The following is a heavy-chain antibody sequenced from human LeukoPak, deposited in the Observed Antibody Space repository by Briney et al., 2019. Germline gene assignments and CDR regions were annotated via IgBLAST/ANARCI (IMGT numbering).Heavy chain of an antibody. V-gene: IGHV4-34*01. CDR2: MHHSGSF. CDR1: GGSFSGYY. J-gene: IGHJ3*02. D-gene: IGHD1-26*01. Sequence: SETLSLTCAVYGGSFSGYYWSWIRQAPGKGLEWIGSMHHSGSFYYNPSLWSRVTISLDTSKNHFSLRLSSVTAADTALYYCAGHSRVIVGTTCAFDIWGQGTKVTVSS. CDR3: AGHSRVIVGTTCAFDI.